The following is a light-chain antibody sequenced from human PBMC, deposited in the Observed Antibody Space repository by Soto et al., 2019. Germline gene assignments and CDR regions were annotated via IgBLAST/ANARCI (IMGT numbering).Light chain of an antibody. CDR1: QSISSW. CDR2: DVS. V-gene: IGKV1-5*01. CDR3: QQYKSYTST. Sequence: DIQMTQSPSTLSASVGDRVTITCRASQSISSWLAWYQQKPGEAPKLLISDVSSLESGVPSRFSGSGSGTEFSLTISSLQPDDFATYYCQQYKSYTSTFGQGTRLEIK. J-gene: IGKJ2*01.